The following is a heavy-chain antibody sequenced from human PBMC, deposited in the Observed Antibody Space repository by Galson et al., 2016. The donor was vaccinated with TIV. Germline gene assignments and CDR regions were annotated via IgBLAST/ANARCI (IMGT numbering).Heavy chain of an antibody. Sequence: SLRLSCAVSGFTFSDYCMSWIRQAPGKGLEWVSYITSTSSYTQYGDSVKGRFTISRDNAKNSLSLQMNSLRAEDTAVYYCARVITIFGLVRGGSMDVWGQGTTVTVSS. CDR1: GFTFSDYC. J-gene: IGHJ6*02. D-gene: IGHD3-3*01. CDR2: ITSTSSYT. CDR3: ARVITIFGLVRGGSMDV. V-gene: IGHV3-11*06.